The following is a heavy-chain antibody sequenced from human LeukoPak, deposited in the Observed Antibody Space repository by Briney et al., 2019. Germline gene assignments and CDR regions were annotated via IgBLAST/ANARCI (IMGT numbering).Heavy chain of an antibody. CDR3: ARRPPGGIAAAVGSYYFDY. V-gene: IGHV4-34*01. D-gene: IGHD6-13*01. J-gene: IGHJ4*02. CDR2: INHSGST. CDR1: GGSFSGYY. Sequence: PSETLSLTCAVYGGSFSGYYWSWIRQPPGKGLEWTGEINHSGSTNYNPSLKSRVTISVDTSKNQFSLKLSSVTAADTAVYYCARRPPGGIAAAVGSYYFDYWGQGTLVTVSS.